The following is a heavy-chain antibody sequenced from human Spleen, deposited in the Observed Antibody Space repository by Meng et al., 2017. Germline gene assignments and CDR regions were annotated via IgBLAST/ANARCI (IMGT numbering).Heavy chain of an antibody. CDR3: ARGGASGFY. J-gene: IGHJ4*02. Sequence: EVEVVESGGGLVRPGGSLRLSCAASGFSFSTSAMNWVRQAPGKGLEWVSSISEEGRTTNYADSVKGRFTISRDNAKNTLYLQMDSLRAEDTAVYYCARGGASGFYWGQGTLVTVSS. CDR1: GFSFSTSA. V-gene: IGHV3-23*04. CDR2: ISEEGRTT. D-gene: IGHD2-15*01.